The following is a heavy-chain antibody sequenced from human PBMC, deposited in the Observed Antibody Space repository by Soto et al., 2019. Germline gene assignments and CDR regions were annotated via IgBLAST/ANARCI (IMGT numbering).Heavy chain of an antibody. D-gene: IGHD2-15*01. CDR3: AKGLVVAATSAAFDI. J-gene: IGHJ3*02. V-gene: IGHV3-9*01. CDR1: GFTFDDYA. Sequence: PGGSLRLSCAASGFTFDDYAMHWVRQAPGKDLEWVSGISWNSGSIGYADSVKGRFTISRDNAKNSLYLQMNSLRAEDTALYYCAKGLVVAATSAAFDIWGQGTMVTVSS. CDR2: ISWNSGSI.